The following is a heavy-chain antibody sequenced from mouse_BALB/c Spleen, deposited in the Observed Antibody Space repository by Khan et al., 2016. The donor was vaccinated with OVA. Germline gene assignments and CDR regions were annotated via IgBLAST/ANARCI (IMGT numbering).Heavy chain of an antibody. V-gene: IGHV7-3*02. J-gene: IGHJ4*01. CDR3: ARDNPCAMDY. CDR1: GFTFTDYY. CDR2: IRNKANIYST. Sequence: EVELVESGGGLVQPGGSLRLSCATSGFTFTDYYMSWVRQPPGKALEWLGFIRNKANIYSTEYSASVKGRFTISRDNSQSILYLQMNTLGAEDSATYYCARDNPCAMDYWGQGTSVTVSS.